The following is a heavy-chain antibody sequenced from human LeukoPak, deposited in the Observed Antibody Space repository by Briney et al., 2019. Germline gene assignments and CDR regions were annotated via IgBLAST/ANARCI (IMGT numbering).Heavy chain of an antibody. Sequence: YPSETLSLTCTVSGGSISSYYWSWIRQPPGKGLEWIGYIYYSGSTNYNPSLKSRVTISVDTSKNQFSLKLSSVTAADTAVYYCARVRWEPHGGYYYYYYMDVWGKGTTVTVSS. CDR1: GGSISSYY. D-gene: IGHD1-26*01. J-gene: IGHJ6*03. V-gene: IGHV4-59*01. CDR3: ARVRWEPHGGYYYYYYMDV. CDR2: IYYSGST.